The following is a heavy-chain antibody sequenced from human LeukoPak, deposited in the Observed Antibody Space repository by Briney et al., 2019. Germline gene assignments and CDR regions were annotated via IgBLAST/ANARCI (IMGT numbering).Heavy chain of an antibody. J-gene: IGHJ3*02. D-gene: IGHD5-24*01. Sequence: SETLSLTCTVSGGSISSGGYYWSWIRQHPGKGLEWIGYIYYSGSTYYNPSLKSRVTISVDTSKNQFSLKLSSVTAADTAVYYCARVSMARTPHGFDIWGQGTMVTVSS. CDR3: ARVSMARTPHGFDI. V-gene: IGHV4-31*03. CDR2: IYYSGST. CDR1: GGSISSGGYY.